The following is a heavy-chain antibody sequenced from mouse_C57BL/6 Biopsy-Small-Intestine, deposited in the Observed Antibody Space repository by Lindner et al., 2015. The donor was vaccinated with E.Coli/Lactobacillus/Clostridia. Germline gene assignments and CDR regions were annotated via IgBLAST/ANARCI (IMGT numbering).Heavy chain of an antibody. D-gene: IGHD2-13*01. CDR1: GYSFTGYN. V-gene: IGHV1-39*01. J-gene: IGHJ4*01. Sequence: VQLQESGAELVKPGASVKISCKASGYSFTGYNMNWVKQSHGKSLEWIGNINPYYGSTGYNQKFKGKATLTVDKSSSTAYMQLNSLTSEDSAVYYCAIYYGDYDYYAMDYWVKEPQSPSPQ. CDR3: AIYYGDYDYYAMDY. CDR2: INPYYGST.